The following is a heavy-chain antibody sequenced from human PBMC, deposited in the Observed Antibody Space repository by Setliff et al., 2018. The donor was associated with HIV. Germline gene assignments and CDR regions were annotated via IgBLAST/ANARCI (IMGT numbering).Heavy chain of an antibody. J-gene: IGHJ4*02. CDR1: GGSVSNYY. Sequence: SETLSLTCTVSGGSVSNYYWTWIRQSAGKGLEWIGHINTSGSTKYNPSLKSRLTMSVDSSGNQFSLTLTSVTAADTAMYYCARPDNSESPGVDFWGQGTLVTVS. V-gene: IGHV4-4*07. CDR3: ARPDNSESPGVDF. CDR2: INTSGST. D-gene: IGHD6-19*01.